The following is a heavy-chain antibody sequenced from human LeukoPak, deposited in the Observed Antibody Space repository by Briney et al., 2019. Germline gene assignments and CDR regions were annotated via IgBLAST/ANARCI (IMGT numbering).Heavy chain of an antibody. CDR3: AKWRYCSGPTCAIGGQSGRDYWYFDL. D-gene: IGHD6-19*01. V-gene: IGHV3-23*01. CDR2: IVGSGGST. Sequence: GGSLRLSCAASGFTFSIYAMSWVRQAPGKGLEWVSAIVGSGGSTYYADSVKGRFTISRDNSKNTLYLQMNSLRVEDTAVYYCAKWRYCSGPTCAIGGQSGRDYWYFDLWGRGTLVTVSS. J-gene: IGHJ2*01. CDR1: GFTFSIYA.